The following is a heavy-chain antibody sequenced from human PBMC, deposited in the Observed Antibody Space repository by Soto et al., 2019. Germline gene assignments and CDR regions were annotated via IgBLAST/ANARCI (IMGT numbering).Heavy chain of an antibody. CDR2: IYYSGIT. CDR3: ARPLTPLRGTDAFDI. CDR1: GGFISSGDYY. D-gene: IGHD1-1*01. V-gene: IGHV4-30-4*01. Sequence: QVQLQESGPGLVRPSQTLSLTCTVSGGFISSGDYYWSWIRQPPGKGLEWIGVIYYSGITYYNPSFESRVIISVDMSKNQFSLKLSSVIAADTAVYYCARPLTPLRGTDAFDIWGQGTMVTVSS. J-gene: IGHJ3*02.